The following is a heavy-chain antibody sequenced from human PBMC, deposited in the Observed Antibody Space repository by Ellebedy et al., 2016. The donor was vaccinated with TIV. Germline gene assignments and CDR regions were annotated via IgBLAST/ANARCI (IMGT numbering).Heavy chain of an antibody. CDR1: GASISSSY. CDR3: ARGYSGYDSYNWFDP. D-gene: IGHD5-12*01. V-gene: IGHV4-4*09. Sequence: MPSETLSLTCTVSGASISSSYWSWIRQTPGKDLEWIGYISNTGRTNYNPSLKSRVTISVDKSKNQFSLKLSSVTAADTAVYYCARGYSGYDSYNWFDPWGQGTLVTVSS. CDR2: ISNTGRT. J-gene: IGHJ5*02.